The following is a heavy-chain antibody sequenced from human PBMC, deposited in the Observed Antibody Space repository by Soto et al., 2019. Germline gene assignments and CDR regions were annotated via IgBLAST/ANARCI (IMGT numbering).Heavy chain of an antibody. V-gene: IGHV3-33*01. CDR2: IWSDGSNK. D-gene: IGHD2-21*01. CDR1: GFTFSSYG. CDR3: ARDQYPLYSWNWFDP. Sequence: GGSLRLSCAASGFTFSSYGMHWVRQAPGKGLEWVAVIWSDGSNKYYADSVKGRFTISRDNSKNTLYLQMNSLRAEDTAVYYCARDQYPLYSWNWFDPWGQGTLVTVSS. J-gene: IGHJ5*02.